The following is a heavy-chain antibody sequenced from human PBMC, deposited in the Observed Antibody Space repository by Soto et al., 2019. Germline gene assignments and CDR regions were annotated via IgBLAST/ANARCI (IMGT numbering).Heavy chain of an antibody. CDR2: ISYDGSNK. Sequence: PGWSLRLSCAASGFTFSSYGMHWVRQAPGKGLEWVAFISYDGSNKYYADSVKGRFTISRDNSKNTLYLQMNSLRAEDTAVYYCAKEWANDGDYCIGYWAQGTLLSVSS. D-gene: IGHD4-17*01. V-gene: IGHV3-30*18. CDR1: GFTFSSYG. J-gene: IGHJ1*01. CDR3: AKEWANDGDYCIGY.